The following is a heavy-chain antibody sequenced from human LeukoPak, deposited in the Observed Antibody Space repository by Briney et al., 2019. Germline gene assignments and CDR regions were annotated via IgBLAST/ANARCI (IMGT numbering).Heavy chain of an antibody. CDR2: IYTSGST. Sequence: SETLSLTCTVSGGSISSYYWSWIRQPAGKGLEWIGRIYTSGSTNYNPSLKSRVTMSVDTSKNQFSLKLSSVTAADTAVYCCAREVVAYYYGSGSYFDPWGQGTLVTVSS. D-gene: IGHD3-10*01. V-gene: IGHV4-4*07. CDR1: GGSISSYY. J-gene: IGHJ5*02. CDR3: AREVVAYYYGSGSYFDP.